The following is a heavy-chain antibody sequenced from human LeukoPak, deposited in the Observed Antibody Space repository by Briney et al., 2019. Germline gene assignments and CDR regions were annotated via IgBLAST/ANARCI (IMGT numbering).Heavy chain of an antibody. D-gene: IGHD2-2*01. CDR3: AKSGYCISAACP. J-gene: IGHJ5*02. CDR1: GFTFSSYA. Sequence: GGSLRLSCAASGFTFSSYAMSWVRQAPGKGLEWVSTMSGSGDNTYYTDSVKGRFTISRDNPKNTLYLQMNSLRAEDTALYYCAKSGYCISAACPWGQGTLVTVSS. CDR2: MSGSGDNT. V-gene: IGHV3-23*01.